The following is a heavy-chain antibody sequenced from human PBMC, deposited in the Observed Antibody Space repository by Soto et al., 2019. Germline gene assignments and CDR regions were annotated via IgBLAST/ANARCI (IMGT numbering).Heavy chain of an antibody. CDR2: ISGSGGST. Sequence: GWSLRLSCAASGLTFSSYAMSWVRQAPGKGLEWVSAISGSGGSTFYADSVKGRFTISRDNSKNTLFLQMNSLRVEDTAVYYCAGRIAVAGTLAYWGQGTLVTVSS. V-gene: IGHV3-23*01. D-gene: IGHD6-19*01. CDR1: GLTFSSYA. CDR3: AGRIAVAGTLAY. J-gene: IGHJ4*02.